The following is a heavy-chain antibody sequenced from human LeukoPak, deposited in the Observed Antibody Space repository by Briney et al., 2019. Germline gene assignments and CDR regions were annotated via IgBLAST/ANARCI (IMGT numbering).Heavy chain of an antibody. CDR3: ARQRNQYYDFWSGYYTGGYLDY. Sequence: SETLSLTCAVYGGSFSGYYWSWIRQPPGKGLEWIGEINHSGSTNYNPSLKSRVTISVDTSKNQFSLKLSSVTAADTAVYYCARQRNQYYDFWSGYYTGGYLDYWGQGTLVTVSS. J-gene: IGHJ4*02. V-gene: IGHV4-34*01. CDR1: GGSFSGYY. CDR2: INHSGST. D-gene: IGHD3-3*01.